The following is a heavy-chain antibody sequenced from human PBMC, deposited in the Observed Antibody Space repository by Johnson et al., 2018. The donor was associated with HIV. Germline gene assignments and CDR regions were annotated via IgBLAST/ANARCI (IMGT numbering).Heavy chain of an antibody. CDR3: ARGAIKYSSSWFGAFAI. CDR2: ITGSGGNT. CDR1: GFSSSYDY. V-gene: IGHV3-66*03. Sequence: VQLVESGGGSIQPGGSLRVYGAASGFSSSYDYMSWVGQAPGKGLEWVSSITGSGGNTYDADSVKGRITISRDNSKNTLYLQMNSLRAEDTAVYYCARGAIKYSSSWFGAFAIWGQGTIVNVSS. J-gene: IGHJ3*02. D-gene: IGHD6-6*01.